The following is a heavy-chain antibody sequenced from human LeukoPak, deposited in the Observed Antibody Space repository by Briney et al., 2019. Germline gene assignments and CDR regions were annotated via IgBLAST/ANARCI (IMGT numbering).Heavy chain of an antibody. CDR2: INPNSGGT. CDR3: AREGIAVAGTLPFDY. Sequence: ASVKVSCKASGYTFTGYYMHWVRQAPGQGLEWMGWINPNSGGTNYAQKFQGWVTMTRDTSISTAYMELSRLRSDDTAVYYCAREGIAVAGTLPFDYWGQGTLVTVSS. CDR1: GYTFTGYY. D-gene: IGHD6-19*01. J-gene: IGHJ4*02. V-gene: IGHV1-2*04.